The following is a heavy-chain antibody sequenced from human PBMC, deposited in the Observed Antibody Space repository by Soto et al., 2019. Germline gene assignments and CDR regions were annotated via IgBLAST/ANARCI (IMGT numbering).Heavy chain of an antibody. J-gene: IGHJ4*01. CDR3: ATIRVRGGPLRFED. Sequence: QVQLVQSGAEVKKPGSSVKVSCKTSGGLFSVFSFNWVRQAPGQGLEWMGGVLPITGSTDYAQKLQGRLTITADRSTSTIYMELSRLTSDDTANYYCATIRVRGGPLRFEDGGQGTLISVSS. V-gene: IGHV1-69*06. CDR2: VLPITGST. CDR1: GGLFSVFS. D-gene: IGHD5-12*01.